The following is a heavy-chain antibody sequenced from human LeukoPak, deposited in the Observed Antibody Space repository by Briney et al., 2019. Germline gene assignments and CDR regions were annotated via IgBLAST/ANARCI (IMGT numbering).Heavy chain of an antibody. CDR2: IYYSGST. Sequence: SETLSLTCTVSGGSISSGDYYWSWIRQPPGKGLEWIGYIYYSGSTYYNPSLKTRVTISVDTSKNQFSLKLSSVTAADTAVYYCARDELGSGAFDIWGQGTMVTVSP. V-gene: IGHV4-30-4*01. CDR3: ARDELGSGAFDI. J-gene: IGHJ3*02. CDR1: GGSISSGDYY. D-gene: IGHD7-27*01.